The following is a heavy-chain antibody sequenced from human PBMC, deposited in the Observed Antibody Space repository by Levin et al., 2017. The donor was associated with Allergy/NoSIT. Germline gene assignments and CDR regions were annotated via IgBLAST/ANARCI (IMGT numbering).Heavy chain of an antibody. J-gene: IGHJ5*02. CDR2: INHSGST. D-gene: IGHD3-9*01. CDR3: ARNSVLRYFDWLSPNRLPTTVWFDP. Sequence: SETLSLTCAVYGGSFSGYYWSWIRQPPGKGLEWIGEINHSGSTNYNPSLKSRVTISVDTSKNQFSLKLSSVTAADTAVYYCARNSVLRYFDWLSPNRLPTTVWFDPWGQGTLVTVSS. CDR1: GGSFSGYY. V-gene: IGHV4-34*01.